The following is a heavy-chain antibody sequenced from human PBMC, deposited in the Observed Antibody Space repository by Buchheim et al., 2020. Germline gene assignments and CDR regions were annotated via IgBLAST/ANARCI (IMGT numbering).Heavy chain of an antibody. D-gene: IGHD6-19*01. V-gene: IGHV3-30*04. Sequence: QVQLVESGGGVVQPGRSLRLSCAASGFTFSSYAMHWVRQAPGKGLEWVAVISYDGSNKYYADSVKGRFTISRDNSKNPLYLQMNSLRAEDTAVYYCARESVAVAYYFDYWGQGTL. J-gene: IGHJ4*02. CDR3: ARESVAVAYYFDY. CDR1: GFTFSSYA. CDR2: ISYDGSNK.